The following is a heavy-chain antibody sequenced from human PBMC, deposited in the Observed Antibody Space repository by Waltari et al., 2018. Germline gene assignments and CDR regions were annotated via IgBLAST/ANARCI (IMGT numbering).Heavy chain of an antibody. V-gene: IGHV4-34*01. CDR2: INHSGST. J-gene: IGHJ6*02. D-gene: IGHD2-8*01. Sequence: QVQLQQWGAGLLKPSETLSLTCAVYGGSFSGYYWSWLRPPPGKGLEGIGEINHSGSTNYNPSLKSRVTISVDTSKNQFSLKLSSVTAADTAVYYCAREGVVRYYYYGMDVWGQGTTVTVSS. CDR3: AREGVVRYYYYGMDV. CDR1: GGSFSGYY.